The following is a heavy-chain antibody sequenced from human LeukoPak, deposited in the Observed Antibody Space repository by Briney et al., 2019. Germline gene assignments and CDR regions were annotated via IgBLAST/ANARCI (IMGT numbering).Heavy chain of an antibody. Sequence: SETLSLTCTVSGGSISSSSYYWGWIRQPPGKGLGWIGSIYYSGSTYYNPSLKSRVTISVDTSKNQFSLKLSSVTAADTAVYYCAQLGDYGDYWGQGTLVTVSS. V-gene: IGHV4-39*01. CDR2: IYYSGST. D-gene: IGHD4-17*01. CDR3: AQLGDYGDY. CDR1: GGSISSSSYY. J-gene: IGHJ4*02.